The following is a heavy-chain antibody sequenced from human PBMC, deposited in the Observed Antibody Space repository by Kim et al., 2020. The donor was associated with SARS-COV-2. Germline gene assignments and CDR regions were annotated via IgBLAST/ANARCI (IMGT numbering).Heavy chain of an antibody. J-gene: IGHJ4*02. CDR1: GFTFSSYA. CDR2: IWYDGSNK. CDR3: AKEVMHYDSSLDY. V-gene: IGHV3-33*06. D-gene: IGHD3-22*01. Sequence: GGSLRLSCAASGFTFSSYAMHWVRQAPGKGLEWVAVIWYDGSNKYYADSVKGRFTISRDNSKNTLYLQMNSLRAEDTAVYYCAKEVMHYDSSLDYWGQGTLVTVSS.